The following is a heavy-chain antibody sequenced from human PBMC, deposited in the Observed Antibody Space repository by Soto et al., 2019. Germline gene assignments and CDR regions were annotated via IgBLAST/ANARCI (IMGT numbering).Heavy chain of an antibody. Sequence: PSETLSLTCAVYGGSFSGYYWSWIRQPPGKGLEWIGEINHSGSTNYNPSLKSRVTISVDTSKNQFSLKLSSVTAADTAVYYCARGISTVVNSDYYYYGMDVRGQGTTVTVSS. CDR2: INHSGST. D-gene: IGHD4-17*01. J-gene: IGHJ6*02. CDR1: GGSFSGYY. V-gene: IGHV4-34*01. CDR3: ARGISTVVNSDYYYYGMDV.